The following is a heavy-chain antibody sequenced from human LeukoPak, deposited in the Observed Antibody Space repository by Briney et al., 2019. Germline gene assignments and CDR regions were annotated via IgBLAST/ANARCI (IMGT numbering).Heavy chain of an antibody. D-gene: IGHD3-10*01. V-gene: IGHV3-64*01. CDR1: GFTFSSYA. J-gene: IGHJ4*02. Sequence: RGSLRLSCAASGFTFSSYAMHWVRQAPGKGLEYVSAISSNGGSTYYANSVKGRFTISRDNSKNKLYLQMGSLRAEDMAVYYCATNTMVRGVLNYWGQGTLVTVSS. CDR3: ATNTMVRGVLNY. CDR2: ISSNGGST.